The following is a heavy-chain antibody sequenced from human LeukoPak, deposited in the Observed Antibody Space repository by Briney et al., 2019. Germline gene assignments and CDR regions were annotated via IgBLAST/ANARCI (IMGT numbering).Heavy chain of an antibody. J-gene: IGHJ3*02. CDR3: AKVQVVYSGYDSDAFDI. Sequence: GESLRLSCAASGFTFSNYAMAWVRQAPGKGLEWVSTSGGGTYYADSVKGRFTISRDTSKNTLYLQMNSLRAEDTAVYYCAKVQVVYSGYDSDAFDIWGQGTMVTVSS. D-gene: IGHD5-12*01. CDR1: GFTFSNYA. V-gene: IGHV3-23*01. CDR2: SGGGT.